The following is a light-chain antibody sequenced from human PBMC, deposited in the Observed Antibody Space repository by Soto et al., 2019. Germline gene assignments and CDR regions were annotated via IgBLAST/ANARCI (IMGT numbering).Light chain of an antibody. CDR2: LGS. J-gene: IGKJ1*01. CDR3: MQALQTPPWT. Sequence: IVMTQSPLSLPVTPGEPASISCRSSQSLLHSNVYNYLDWYLQKPGQSPQLLIYLGSNRASGVPVRFSGSGSGTDFTLKISRVEAEDVGVYYCMQALQTPPWTFGQGTKVDIK. CDR1: QSLLHSNVYNY. V-gene: IGKV2-28*01.